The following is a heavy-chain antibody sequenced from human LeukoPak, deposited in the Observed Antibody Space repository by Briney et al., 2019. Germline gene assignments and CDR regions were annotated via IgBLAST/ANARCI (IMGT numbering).Heavy chain of an antibody. D-gene: IGHD1-14*01. Sequence: ASVKVSCKASGYDFSVFYIHWVRQAPGQGLEWMGWMDTKSGDTVYAPRFQGRVSMTSDTSINTAYMELSSLTFDDSAIYYCATKGGLTTNTLAGWGHGTMVTVSS. V-gene: IGHV1-2*02. CDR1: GYDFSVFY. CDR2: MDTKSGDT. CDR3: ATKGGLTTNTLAG. J-gene: IGHJ3*01.